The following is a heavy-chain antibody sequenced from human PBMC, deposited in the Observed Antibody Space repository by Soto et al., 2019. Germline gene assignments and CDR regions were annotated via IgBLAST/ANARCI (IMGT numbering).Heavy chain of an antibody. J-gene: IGHJ4*02. Sequence: VHLQESAPGLVNPSETLSLTCTVSGGSISSYYWSWIRQPPGKGLEWIGYIYYSGSTNYNPSLKSRVTISVDTSKNRCSLKLSSVTAADTAVYYCARAIAVAEGFDYWGQGTLVTVSS. CDR3: ARAIAVAEGFDY. V-gene: IGHV4-59*01. CDR2: IYYSGST. CDR1: GGSISSYY. D-gene: IGHD6-19*01.